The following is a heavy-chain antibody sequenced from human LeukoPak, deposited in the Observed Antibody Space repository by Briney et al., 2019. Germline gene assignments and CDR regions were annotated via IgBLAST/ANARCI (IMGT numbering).Heavy chain of an antibody. D-gene: IGHD3-22*01. V-gene: IGHV3-30*18. CDR1: GFTFSSYE. CDR3: AKASSRDSLDY. Sequence: GGSLRLSCAASGFTFSSYEMNWVRQAPGKGLEWVAVISSDGSNKYYADSVKGRFTISRDNSKNTLYLQMNSLRTEDTAVYYCAKASSRDSLDYWGQGTLVTVSS. CDR2: ISSDGSNK. J-gene: IGHJ4*02.